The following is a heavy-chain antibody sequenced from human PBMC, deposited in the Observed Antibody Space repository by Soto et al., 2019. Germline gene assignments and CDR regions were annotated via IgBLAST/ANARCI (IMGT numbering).Heavy chain of an antibody. CDR2: IYYSGST. Sequence: SETLSLTCTVSGGSISSYYWSWIRQPPGKGLEWIGSIYYSGSTNYNPSLKSRVTISVDTSKNQFSLKLTSVTAADTAVYYCARDKITGLFDYWGQGTLVTVSS. CDR3: ARDKITGLFDY. D-gene: IGHD2-8*02. CDR1: GGSISSYY. V-gene: IGHV4-59*12. J-gene: IGHJ4*02.